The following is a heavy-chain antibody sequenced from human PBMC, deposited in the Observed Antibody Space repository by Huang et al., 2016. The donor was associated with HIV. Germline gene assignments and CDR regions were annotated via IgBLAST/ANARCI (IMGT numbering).Heavy chain of an antibody. Sequence: QVQLVQSGAEVKKPGSSVKVSCKASGGTFSSYAISWVRQAPGQGLEWWGGIIPNDNRANYAQKFQGRVTITADESTSTAYMELSSLRSEDTAVYYCARDLIEGIMDYWYFDLWGRGTLVTVSS. CDR3: ARDLIEGIMDYWYFDL. V-gene: IGHV1-69*13. J-gene: IGHJ2*01. CDR2: IIPNDNRA. D-gene: IGHD3-16*01. CDR1: GGTFSSYA.